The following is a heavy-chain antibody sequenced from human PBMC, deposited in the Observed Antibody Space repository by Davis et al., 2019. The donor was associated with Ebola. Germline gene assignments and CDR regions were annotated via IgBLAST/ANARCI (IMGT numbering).Heavy chain of an antibody. CDR3: ARDPMVRGVIDYYGMDV. D-gene: IGHD3-10*01. Sequence: AASVKVSCKAPEDIFTSDYMHWVRQAPGQGLEWMGWINPNSGGTNYAQKFQGWVTMTRDTSISTAYMELSRLRSDDTAVYYCARDPMVRGVIDYYGMDVWGQGTTVTVSS. CDR2: INPNSGGT. J-gene: IGHJ6*02. V-gene: IGHV1-2*04. CDR1: EDIFTSDY.